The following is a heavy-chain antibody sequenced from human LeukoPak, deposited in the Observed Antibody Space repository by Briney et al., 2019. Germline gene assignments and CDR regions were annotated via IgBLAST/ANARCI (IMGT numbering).Heavy chain of an antibody. CDR2: IYTSGST. CDR3: AGATVTSFYYYMDV. V-gene: IGHV4-4*07. CDR1: GGSISSYY. Sequence: SETLSLTCTVSGGSISSYYWSWIRQPAGKGLEWIGRIYTSGSTNYNPSLKSRVPISVDKYKNQFSLKLSSVTAADTAVYYCAGATVTSFYYYMDVWGKGTTVTVSS. D-gene: IGHD4-17*01. J-gene: IGHJ6*03.